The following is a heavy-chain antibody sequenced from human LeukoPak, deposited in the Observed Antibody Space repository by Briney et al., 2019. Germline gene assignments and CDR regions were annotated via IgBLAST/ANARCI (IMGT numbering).Heavy chain of an antibody. CDR2: IYYSGST. CDR1: GGSISSSSYY. J-gene: IGHJ5*02. V-gene: IGHV4-39*01. D-gene: IGHD3-10*01. CDR3: ARQRDMVRGVIPSLRPFDP. Sequence: SETLSLTCTVSGGSISSSSYYWGWLRQPPGKGLEWIGSIYYSGSTYYNPSLKSRVTISVDTSKNQFSLKLSSVTAADTAVYYCARQRDMVRGVIPSLRPFDPWGQGTLVTVSS.